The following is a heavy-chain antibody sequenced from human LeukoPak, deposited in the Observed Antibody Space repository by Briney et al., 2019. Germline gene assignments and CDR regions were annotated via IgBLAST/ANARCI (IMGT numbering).Heavy chain of an antibody. CDR3: ALYGDYNKPGAFDV. D-gene: IGHD4-17*01. CDR2: ISYDGSKT. CDR1: GFIFGDYA. J-gene: IGHJ3*01. V-gene: IGHV3-30-3*01. Sequence: PGRSLRLSCAASGFIFGDYALHWVRQAPGKGLDWVAMISYDGSKTFYADSVKGRFTLTRDNSKNTLFLQMNGLRPDDSALYYCALYGDYNKPGAFDVWGQGTLVTVSS.